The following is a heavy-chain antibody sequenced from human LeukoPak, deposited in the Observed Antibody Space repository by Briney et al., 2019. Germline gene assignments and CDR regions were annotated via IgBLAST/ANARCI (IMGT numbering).Heavy chain of an antibody. CDR2: ISSSGSSI. Sequence: AGGSLRLSCAASGFTFSSYEMNWVRQAPGKGQEWVSYISSSGSSIYYADSVKGRFTISRDSAKNSLYLQMNSLRAEDTAVYYCARMMAGRGFDYWGQGTLVTVSS. J-gene: IGHJ4*02. CDR1: GFTFSSYE. V-gene: IGHV3-48*03. D-gene: IGHD5-24*01. CDR3: ARMMAGRGFDY.